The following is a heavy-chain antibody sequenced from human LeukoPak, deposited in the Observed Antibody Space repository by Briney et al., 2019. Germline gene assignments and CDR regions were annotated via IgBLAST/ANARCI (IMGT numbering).Heavy chain of an antibody. D-gene: IGHD2-2*02. CDR3: ARDLIATPSAAIEGTDY. Sequence: GGSLRLSCAASGFTFSSYAMSWVRQAPGKGLEWVSVIYSGGSTYYADSVKGRFTISRDNSKNTLYLQMNSLRAEDTAVYYCARDLIATPSAAIEGTDYWGQGTLVTVSS. J-gene: IGHJ4*02. V-gene: IGHV3-66*01. CDR1: GFTFSSYA. CDR2: IYSGGST.